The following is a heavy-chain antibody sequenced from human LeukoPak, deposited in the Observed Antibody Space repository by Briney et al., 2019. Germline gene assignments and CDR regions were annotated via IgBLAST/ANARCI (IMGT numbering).Heavy chain of an antibody. CDR2: IIPILGIA. V-gene: IGHV1-69*04. J-gene: IGHJ6*02. CDR1: GGTFSSYA. CDR3: AREMAPRELWFGEFLTILSEVDYYYYYYGMDV. Sequence: SVKVSCKASGGTFSSYAISWVRQAPGQGLEWMGRIIPILGIANYAQKFQGRVTITADKSTSTAYMELSSLRSEDTAVYYCAREMAPRELWFGEFLTILSEVDYYYYYYGMDVWGQGTTVTVSS. D-gene: IGHD3-10*01.